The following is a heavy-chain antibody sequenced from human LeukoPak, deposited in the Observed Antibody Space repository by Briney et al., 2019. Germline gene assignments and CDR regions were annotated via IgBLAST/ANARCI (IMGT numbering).Heavy chain of an antibody. D-gene: IGHD5-24*01. Sequence: SETLSLTCAVYGGSFSGYYWSWIRQPPGKGLEWIGEINHSGSTNYNPSLKSRVTISVDTSKNQFSLKLSSVTAADTAVYYCARDRDGYNLDYWGQGTLVTVSS. CDR3: ARDRDGYNLDY. CDR1: GGSFSGYY. CDR2: INHSGST. V-gene: IGHV4-34*01. J-gene: IGHJ4*02.